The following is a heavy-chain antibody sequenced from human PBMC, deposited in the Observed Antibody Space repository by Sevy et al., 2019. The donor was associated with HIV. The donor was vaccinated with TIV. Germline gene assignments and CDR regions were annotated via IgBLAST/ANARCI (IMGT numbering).Heavy chain of an antibody. V-gene: IGHV3-30*18. CDR3: AKDMVDCSGGTCYSGAVSPFES. D-gene: IGHD2-15*01. Sequence: GGSLRLSCAASGFIFNNYDMYWIRQAPGKGLEWVATVSYDGADKDYADIVKGRFTISRDGSRSMLYLQMSSLRAEDTGVYFCAKDMVDCSGGTCYSGAVSPFESWGQGTLVTVSS. J-gene: IGHJ4*02. CDR1: GFIFNNYD. CDR2: VSYDGADK.